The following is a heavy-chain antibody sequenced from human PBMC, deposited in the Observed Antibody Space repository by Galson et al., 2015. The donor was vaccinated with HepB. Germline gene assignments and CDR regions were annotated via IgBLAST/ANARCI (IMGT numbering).Heavy chain of an antibody. CDR3: ARDSMVRGFDVDY. J-gene: IGHJ4*02. Sequence: SLRLSCAASGFTFSSYGMHWVRQAPGKGLEWVAVIWYDGSNKYYADSVKGRFTISRDNSKNTLYLQMNSLRAEDTAVYYCARDSMVRGFDVDYWGQGTLVTVPS. D-gene: IGHD3-10*01. CDR2: IWYDGSNK. CDR1: GFTFSSYG. V-gene: IGHV3-33*08.